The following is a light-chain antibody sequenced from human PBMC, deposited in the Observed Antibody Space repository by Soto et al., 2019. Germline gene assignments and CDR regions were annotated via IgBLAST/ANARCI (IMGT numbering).Light chain of an antibody. Sequence: QSALTQPRSVSGSPGQSVTISCTATSSDVGGYNYVSWYQQHPGKAPKLMIYDVSKRPSGVPDRFSGSKSGNTASLTISGLQAEDEADYLCCSDAGSYVVFGGGTKLTVL. CDR2: DVS. CDR1: SSDVGGYNY. J-gene: IGLJ2*01. V-gene: IGLV2-11*01. CDR3: CSDAGSYVV.